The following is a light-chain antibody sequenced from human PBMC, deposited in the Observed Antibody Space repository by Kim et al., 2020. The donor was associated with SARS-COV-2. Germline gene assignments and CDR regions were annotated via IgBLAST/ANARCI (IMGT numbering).Light chain of an antibody. CDR2: DND. Sequence: QSMLTQPPSVSAAPGQEVTISCSGSGANIGTNFISWFQQVPGTAPKLLIFDNDKRPSGIPYRFSGSKSGTSATLVITGLQTGDEADYYCGTWDTSLSVALFGGGTKVTVL. CDR3: GTWDTSLSVAL. V-gene: IGLV1-51*01. CDR1: GANIGTNF. J-gene: IGLJ2*01.